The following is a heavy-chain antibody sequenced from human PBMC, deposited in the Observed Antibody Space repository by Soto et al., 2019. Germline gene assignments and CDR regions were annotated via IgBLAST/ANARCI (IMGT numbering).Heavy chain of an antibody. CDR3: AKGKGDYDFWSGYYEGYYFDY. CDR1: GFTFSSYA. CDR2: ISGSGGST. J-gene: IGHJ4*02. D-gene: IGHD3-3*01. V-gene: IGHV3-23*01. Sequence: GSLRLSCAASGFTFSSYAMSWVRQAPGKGLEWVSAISGSGGSTYYADSVKGRFTISRDNSKNTLYLQMNSLRAEDTAVYYCAKGKGDYDFWSGYYEGYYFDYWGQGTLVTVSS.